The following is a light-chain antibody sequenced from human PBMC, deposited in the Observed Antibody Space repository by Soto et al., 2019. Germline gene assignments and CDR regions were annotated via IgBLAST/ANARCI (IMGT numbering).Light chain of an antibody. CDR2: GAS. Sequence: ETVMTQSPATLSVSQGERVTLSCRASQSVRTNLVWYQQSPGQPPRLLIYGASDRVAGVPDRFSGSGSGTDFTLTISGLQSEDCAVYYCQQYNEWPRTFGQGTKLEIK. CDR3: QQYNEWPRT. V-gene: IGKV3-15*01. CDR1: QSVRTN. J-gene: IGKJ2*01.